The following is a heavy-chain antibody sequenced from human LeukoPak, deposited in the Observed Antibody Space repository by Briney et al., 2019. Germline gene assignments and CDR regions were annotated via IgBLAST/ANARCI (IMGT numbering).Heavy chain of an antibody. Sequence: GGSLRLSWAASGFSFSTYAMTWVRQAPGRGLEWVSAIDWTSHYIFYRDSVQGRFTTSRDNSRATLFLQMHSLTAEDSAVYYCAKNFAPGNAFYDFWGQGVLVTVSS. V-gene: IGHV3-23*01. D-gene: IGHD1-1*01. CDR3: AKNFAPGNAFYDF. CDR1: GFSFSTYA. J-gene: IGHJ4*02. CDR2: IDWTSHYI.